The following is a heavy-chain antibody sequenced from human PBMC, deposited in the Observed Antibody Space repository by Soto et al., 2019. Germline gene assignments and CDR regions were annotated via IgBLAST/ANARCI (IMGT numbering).Heavy chain of an antibody. Sequence: LSLTCTVSGGSISDFYWSWIRQPPGKGLEWIGYIYYTGSTNYNPSLKSRVSISVDTSKRQSSLKLSSVTAADTAVYYCAKASQYTDSSGYYSELHFFDYWGQGSLVTVSS. CDR1: GGSISDFY. CDR2: IYYTGST. CDR3: AKASQYTDSSGYYSELHFFDY. J-gene: IGHJ4*02. V-gene: IGHV4-59*01. D-gene: IGHD3-22*01.